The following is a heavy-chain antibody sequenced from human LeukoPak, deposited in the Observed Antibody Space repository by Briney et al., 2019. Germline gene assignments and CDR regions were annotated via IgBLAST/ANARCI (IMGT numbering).Heavy chain of an antibody. CDR1: GFIFSSYS. CDR3: AKTSVGEGRIIGSGYFDN. D-gene: IGHD2-15*01. CDR2: ISSSSSYI. V-gene: IGHV3-21*04. J-gene: IGHJ4*02. Sequence: PGGSLRLSCAASGFIFSSYSMNWVRQAPGKGLEWVSSISSSSSYIYYADSVKGRFTISRDNSKNTLYLQMNSLRAEDTAVYYCAKTSVGEGRIIGSGYFDNWGQGTLVTVSS.